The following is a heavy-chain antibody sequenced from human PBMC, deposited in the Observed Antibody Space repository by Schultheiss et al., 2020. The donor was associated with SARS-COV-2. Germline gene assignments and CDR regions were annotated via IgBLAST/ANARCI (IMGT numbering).Heavy chain of an antibody. CDR3: ARSLTGASWFDP. CDR1: GFTVSSNY. J-gene: IGHJ5*02. D-gene: IGHD7-27*01. Sequence: GGSLRLSCAASGFTVSSNYMSWVRQAPGKGLEWVSVIYSGGSTYYADSVKGRFTISRDNARNTLFLQLNSLRGEDTAVYYCARSLTGASWFDPWGQGTLVTVSS. V-gene: IGHV3-66*01. CDR2: IYSGGST.